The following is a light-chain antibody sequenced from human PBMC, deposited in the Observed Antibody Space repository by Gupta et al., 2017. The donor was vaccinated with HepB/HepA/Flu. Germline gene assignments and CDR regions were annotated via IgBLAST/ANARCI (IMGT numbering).Light chain of an antibody. CDR2: GVS. CDR1: QSVTTT. CDR3: QQYNSWPEYT. J-gene: IGKJ2*01. Sequence: IVMTQSPVTLSVSPGERATLSCRASQSVTTTIAWYQQKPGQAPRLLIFGVSTRAPGIPARFTGSGSGTEFTLTISSRQSEDFAVYYCQQYNSWPEYTFGQGTMLEIK. V-gene: IGKV3-15*01.